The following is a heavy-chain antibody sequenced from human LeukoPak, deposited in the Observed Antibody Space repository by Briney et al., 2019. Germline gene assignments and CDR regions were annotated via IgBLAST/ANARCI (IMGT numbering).Heavy chain of an antibody. CDR3: ARQGEGYYYYYGMDV. D-gene: IGHD2-21*01. V-gene: IGHV4-39*01. CDR2: IYYSGST. Sequence: SETLSLTCTVSGVSISSSSYYWGWIRQPPGKGLEWIGSIYYSGSTYYNPSLKSRVTISVDTSKNQFSLKLSSVTAADTAVYYCARQGEGYYYYYGMDVWGQGTTVTVSS. J-gene: IGHJ6*02. CDR1: GVSISSSSYY.